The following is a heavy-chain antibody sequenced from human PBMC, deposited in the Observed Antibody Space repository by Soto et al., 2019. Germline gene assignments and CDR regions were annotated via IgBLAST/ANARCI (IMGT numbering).Heavy chain of an antibody. D-gene: IGHD1-1*01. V-gene: IGHV3-30*03. Sequence: PGGSLRLSCAASGLTFSNYGMHWVRQAPGKGLEWVAHISYDGSNEHYVDSVKGRFTISRDNAKNSLYLQMNSLKAEDTAVYYCARDLTWNQADYWGQGTLVTVSS. CDR1: GLTFSNYG. CDR3: ARDLTWNQADY. J-gene: IGHJ4*02. CDR2: ISYDGSNE.